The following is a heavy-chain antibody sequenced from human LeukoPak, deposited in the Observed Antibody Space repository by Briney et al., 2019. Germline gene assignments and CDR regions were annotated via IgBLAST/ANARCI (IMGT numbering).Heavy chain of an antibody. CDR1: GYTFTYYG. Sequence: ASVTVSRKASGYTFTYYGITWVRQAPGQGLEWMGWISTHNGNTSYAQKLQGRVTMTTDTSTSTAYMELRSLRSDDTAVYYCARGAGYYYDSSGFYYRWFDPWGQGTLVTVSS. CDR2: ISTHNGNT. D-gene: IGHD3-22*01. V-gene: IGHV1-18*01. CDR3: ARGAGYYYDSSGFYYRWFDP. J-gene: IGHJ5*02.